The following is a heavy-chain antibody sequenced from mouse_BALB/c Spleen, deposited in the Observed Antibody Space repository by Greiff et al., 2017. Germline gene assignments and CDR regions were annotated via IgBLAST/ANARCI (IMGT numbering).Heavy chain of an antibody. D-gene: IGHD2-1*01. CDR1: GFTFSSYA. Sequence: DVHLVESGGGLVKPGGSLKLSCAASGFTFSSYAMSWVRQTPEKRLEWVASISSGGSTYYPDSVKGRFTISRDNARNILYLQMSSLRSEDTAMYYCARGRDGNYGDYYAMDYWGQGTSVTVSS. V-gene: IGHV5-6-5*01. CDR2: ISSGGST. J-gene: IGHJ4*01. CDR3: ARGRDGNYGDYYAMDY.